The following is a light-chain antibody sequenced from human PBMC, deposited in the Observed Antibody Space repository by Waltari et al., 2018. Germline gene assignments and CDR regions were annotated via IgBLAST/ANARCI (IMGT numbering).Light chain of an antibody. V-gene: IGKV3-20*01. Sequence: EMVLKQSPGTLSLPVGETATVSCRASKIVSSALAWDQQKPGQTPRLLIYGASTRATGIPDRFSGSGSGTDFSLKISRLEPDDFAVYYCQHYLQLPVTFGQGTTVEI. J-gene: IGKJ1*01. CDR3: QHYLQLPVT. CDR2: GAS. CDR1: KIVSSA.